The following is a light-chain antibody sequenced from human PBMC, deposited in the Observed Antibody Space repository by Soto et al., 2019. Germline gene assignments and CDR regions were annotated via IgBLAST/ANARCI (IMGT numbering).Light chain of an antibody. Sequence: DIVMTQSPDSLAVSLGERDTINCKSSQNIFYNSNNNNYLAWYQQKPGQPPKLLIYWASTRESGVPDRFSGSGSGTDFTLPISSLQAEDVAVYYCQQYYSTPPTFGQGTKVEIK. CDR3: QQYYSTPPT. CDR2: WAS. V-gene: IGKV4-1*01. CDR1: QNIFYNSNNNNY. J-gene: IGKJ1*01.